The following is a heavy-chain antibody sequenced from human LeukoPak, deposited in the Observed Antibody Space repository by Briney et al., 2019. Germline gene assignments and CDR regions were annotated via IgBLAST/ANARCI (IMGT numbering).Heavy chain of an antibody. CDR3: AGYVVVIDY. CDR1: GYSISSGYY. CDR2: IYHSGST. V-gene: IGHV4-38-2*01. J-gene: IGHJ4*02. D-gene: IGHD2-21*01. Sequence: PSETLSLMRGVSGYSISSGYYWGWIRQPPGKGLEWIGSIYHSGSTYYNPSLMSRVTISVDTSKNQFSLKLSSVTAADTAVYYCAGYVVVIDYWGQRTLVTVSS.